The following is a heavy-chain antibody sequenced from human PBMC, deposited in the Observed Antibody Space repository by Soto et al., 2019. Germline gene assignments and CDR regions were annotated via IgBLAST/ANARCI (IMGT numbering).Heavy chain of an antibody. J-gene: IGHJ4*02. CDR3: AKDMGRFLDWLALGAPHADSDY. CDR1: GFTFSSYA. V-gene: IGHV3-23*01. Sequence: GGSLRLSCAASGFTFSSYAMSWVRQAPGKGLEWVSAISGSGGSTYYADSVKGRFTISRDNSKNTLYLQMNSLRAEDTAVYYCAKDMGRFLDWLALGAPHADSDYWGQGTLVTVSS. CDR2: ISGSGGST. D-gene: IGHD3-3*01.